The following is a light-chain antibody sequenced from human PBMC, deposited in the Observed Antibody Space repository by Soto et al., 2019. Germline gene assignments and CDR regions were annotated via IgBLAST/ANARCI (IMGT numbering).Light chain of an antibody. V-gene: IGKV1-33*01. CDR1: EDISNS. J-gene: IGKJ5*01. CDR2: DAS. CDR3: QQYDHLIT. Sequence: DVQMTQSPSSLSASVVDRFTITFQASEDISNSLNWYQQKPGKAPKLLIYDASNLETGVPSRFSGSGSGTDFTFTISSLQPEDLATYYCQQYDHLITFGQGTRLEIK.